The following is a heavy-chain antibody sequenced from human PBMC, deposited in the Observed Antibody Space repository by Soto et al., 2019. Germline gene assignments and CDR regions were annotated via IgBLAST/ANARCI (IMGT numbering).Heavy chain of an antibody. V-gene: IGHV1-2*04. CDR2: INPNSGGT. Sequence: ASLKVSCKASGYTFTGYYMHWVRQAPGQGLEWMGWINPNSGGTNYAQKFQGWVTMTRDTSISTAYMELSRLRSDDTAVYYCARDQGVDFWSGVYYMDVWGKGTTVTVSS. D-gene: IGHD3-3*01. CDR1: GYTFTGYY. CDR3: ARDQGVDFWSGVYYMDV. J-gene: IGHJ6*03.